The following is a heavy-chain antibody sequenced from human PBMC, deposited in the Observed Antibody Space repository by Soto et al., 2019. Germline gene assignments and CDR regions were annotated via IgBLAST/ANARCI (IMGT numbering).Heavy chain of an antibody. Sequence: EVQLLESGGGWLQPGGSLRLSCAASGFTFSSYAMNWVRQAPGKGLEWFSGITGSGAGSYYSDSVKGRFTISRDNSKNTLYLQMNSLRAEDTAVYYCAQAYSTSWPNDWFDPLGQGTLVTVSS. V-gene: IGHV3-23*01. CDR3: AQAYSTSWPNDWFDP. CDR1: GFTFSSYA. D-gene: IGHD2-2*01. J-gene: IGHJ5*02. CDR2: ITGSGAGS.